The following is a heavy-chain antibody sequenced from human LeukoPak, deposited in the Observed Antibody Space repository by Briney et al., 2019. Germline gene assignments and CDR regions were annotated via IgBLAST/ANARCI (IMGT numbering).Heavy chain of an antibody. J-gene: IGHJ5*02. CDR2: IYYSGST. D-gene: IGHD3-10*01. CDR1: GFTFSSYA. V-gene: IGHV4-39*07. Sequence: PGGSLRLSCAASGFTFSSYAMSWVRQAPGKGLEWIGSIYYSGSTYYNPSLKSRVTISVDTSKNQFSLKLSSVTAADTAVYYCARGDYGSGTYLWGSWGQGILVTVSP. CDR3: ARGDYGSGTYLWGS.